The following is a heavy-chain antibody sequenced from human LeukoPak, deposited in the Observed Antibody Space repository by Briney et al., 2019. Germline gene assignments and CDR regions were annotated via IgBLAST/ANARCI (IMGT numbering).Heavy chain of an antibody. Sequence: SETLSFTCAVYGGSFSGYYWSWIRQPPGKGLEWIGEINHSGSTNYNPSLKSRVTISVDTSKNQFSLKLSSVTAADTAVYYCARDRGDDDAFDIWGQGTMVTVSS. D-gene: IGHD4-17*01. CDR3: ARDRGDDDAFDI. V-gene: IGHV4-34*01. CDR1: GGSFSGYY. CDR2: INHSGST. J-gene: IGHJ3*02.